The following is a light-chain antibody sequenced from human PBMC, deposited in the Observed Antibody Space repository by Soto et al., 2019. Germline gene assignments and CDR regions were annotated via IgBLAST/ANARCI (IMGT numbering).Light chain of an antibody. CDR2: EVS. CDR3: SSFTSSNTWV. CDR1: SSDVGSYNR. J-gene: IGLJ3*02. Sequence: QSALTQPPSVSGSPGQSVTISCTGTSSDVGSYNRVSWYQQPPGTAPKLIIYEVSNRPSGVPDRFFGSKSGNTASLTISGLQPEDEADYYCSSFTSSNTWVFGGGTKLTVL. V-gene: IGLV2-18*02.